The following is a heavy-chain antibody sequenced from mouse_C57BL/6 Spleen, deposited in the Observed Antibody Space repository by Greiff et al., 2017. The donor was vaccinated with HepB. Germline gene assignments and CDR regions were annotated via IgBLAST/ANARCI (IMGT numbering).Heavy chain of an antibody. J-gene: IGHJ4*01. CDR2: IYPGDGDT. CDR1: GYAFSSSW. V-gene: IGHV1-82*01. CDR3: ARSRFGYGSSYYAMDD. Sequence: QVQLKQSGPELVKPGASVKISCKASGYAFSSSWMNWVKQRPGKGLEWIGRIYPGDGDTNYNGKFKGKATLTADKSSSTAYMQLSSLTSEDSAVYFCARSRFGYGSSYYAMDDWGQGTSVTVSS. D-gene: IGHD1-1*01.